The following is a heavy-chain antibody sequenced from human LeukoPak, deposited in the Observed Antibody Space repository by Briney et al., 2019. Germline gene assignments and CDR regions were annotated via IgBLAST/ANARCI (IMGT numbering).Heavy chain of an antibody. Sequence: PSETLSLTCTVSGGSISSSSYYWGWIRQPPGKGLEWIGSIYYSGSTYYNPSLKSRVTISVDTSKNQFSLKLSSVTAADTAVYYCARDRGVRGATEFDYWGQGTLVTVSS. J-gene: IGHJ4*02. D-gene: IGHD3-10*01. CDR1: GGSISSSSYY. CDR2: IYYSGST. CDR3: ARDRGVRGATEFDY. V-gene: IGHV4-39*07.